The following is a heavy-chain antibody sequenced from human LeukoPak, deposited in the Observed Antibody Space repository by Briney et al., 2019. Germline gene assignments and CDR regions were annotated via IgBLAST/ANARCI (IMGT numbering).Heavy chain of an antibody. D-gene: IGHD6-6*01. J-gene: IGHJ3*02. CDR1: GFTFSSYS. Sequence: GGSLRLSCAASGFTFSSYSMNWVRQTPGKGLEWVSFISSSSSAIYYADSVKGRFTISRDNAKNSLFLQMNSLRAEDTAVYYCAREYSSSSGRAFDIWGQGTMVTVSS. V-gene: IGHV3-48*01. CDR2: ISSSSSAI. CDR3: AREYSSSSGRAFDI.